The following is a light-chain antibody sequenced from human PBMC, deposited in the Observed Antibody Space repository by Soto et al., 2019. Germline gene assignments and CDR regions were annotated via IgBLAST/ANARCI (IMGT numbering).Light chain of an antibody. CDR3: QQYGTLLT. J-gene: IGKJ5*01. Sequence: EIVLTQSPGTLSLSPGERATLSCRASQSVTNSYLAWYQQKPGQAPRLLIYGASSRAPGIPDRFSGSGSGTDLTLTISRLESEDFAGYYCQQYGTLLTFEQGTRLEI. CDR1: QSVTNSY. V-gene: IGKV3-20*01. CDR2: GAS.